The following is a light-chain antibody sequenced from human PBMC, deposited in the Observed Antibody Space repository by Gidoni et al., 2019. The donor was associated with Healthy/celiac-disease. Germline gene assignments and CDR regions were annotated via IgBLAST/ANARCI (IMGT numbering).Light chain of an antibody. V-gene: IGKV3-15*01. CDR2: GAA. CDR1: QAINSN. Sequence: EVVMTQSPAIVSVSPGDTATLSCRASQAINSNLAWYQQRPGQAPRLLIYGAATRATGIPARFSGSGSGTEFTLTISSLQFEDFAVYYCHQYRNWPSLTIGGGTKVDIK. J-gene: IGKJ4*01. CDR3: HQYRNWPSLT.